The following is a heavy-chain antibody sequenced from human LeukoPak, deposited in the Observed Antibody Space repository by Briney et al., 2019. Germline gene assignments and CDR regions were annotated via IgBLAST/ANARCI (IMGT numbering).Heavy chain of an antibody. CDR1: GGSISSSNW. V-gene: IGHV4-4*02. CDR2: IYYSGST. D-gene: IGHD4-17*01. J-gene: IGHJ6*02. CDR3: ARDDGDLWGMDV. Sequence: SETLSLTCAVSGGSISSSNWWSWVRQPPGKGLEWIGYIYYSGSTYYNPSLKSRVTISVDTSKNQFSLKLSSVTAADTAVYYCARDDGDLWGMDVWGQGTTVTVSS.